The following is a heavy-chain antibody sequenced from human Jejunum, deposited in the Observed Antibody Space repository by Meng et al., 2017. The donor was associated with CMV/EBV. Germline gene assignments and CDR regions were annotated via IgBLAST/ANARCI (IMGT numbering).Heavy chain of an antibody. Sequence: QVPRQESGPGLVKPSETLSLTCTVSSGSISSYYWSWIRQPAGKGLEWIGRIYTSGSTDFNPSLKSRVTMSLDTSKNQFSLKVTSVTAADAAVYYCAREKADCSSFGCSGGYYLDYWGQGTLVTVSS. CDR1: SGSISSYY. J-gene: IGHJ4*02. V-gene: IGHV4-4*07. CDR2: IYTSGST. D-gene: IGHD2-2*01. CDR3: AREKADCSSFGCSGGYYLDY.